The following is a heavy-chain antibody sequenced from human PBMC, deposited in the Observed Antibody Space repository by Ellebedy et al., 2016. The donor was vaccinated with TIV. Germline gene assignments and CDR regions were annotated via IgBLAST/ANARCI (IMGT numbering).Heavy chain of an antibody. J-gene: IGHJ4*02. D-gene: IGHD6-19*01. CDR2: IWYDGSNK. V-gene: IGHV3-33*06. CDR3: AKEGQWLVSMDY. CDR1: GFTFSSYG. Sequence: GESLKISCAASGFTFSSYGMHWVRQAPGKGLEWVAVIWYDGSNKYYADSVKGRFTISRDNSKNTLYLQMNSLRAEDTAVYYCAKEGQWLVSMDYWGQGTLVTVSS.